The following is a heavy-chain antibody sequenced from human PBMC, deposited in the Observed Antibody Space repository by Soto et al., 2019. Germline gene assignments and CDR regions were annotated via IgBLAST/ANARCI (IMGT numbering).Heavy chain of an antibody. V-gene: IGHV4-4*07. J-gene: IGHJ4*01. CDR2: IYTSGST. D-gene: IGHD6-13*01. CDR1: GGPGSTSH. CDR3: ARGPDSSWWGGPYSAIDY. Sequence: SWTLSVMYTVSGGPGSTSHWSWIRQPAGKGLEWIGPIYTSGSTNYNPSLKRRVTMSVDTSKNQFSLKLRPVTAAGPAVYYCARGPDSSWWGGPYSAIDY.